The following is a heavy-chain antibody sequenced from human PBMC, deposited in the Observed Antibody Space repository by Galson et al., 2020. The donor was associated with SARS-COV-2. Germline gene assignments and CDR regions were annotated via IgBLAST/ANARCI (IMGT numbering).Heavy chain of an antibody. Sequence: QLGESLKISCAASGFTFSSYGMHWVRQAPGKGLEWVAVIWYDGSNTYYADSVKGRFTISRDNSKNTLYLQMNSLRAEDTAVYYCAKERGYYDILTGSPYFDYWGQGTLVTVSS. CDR2: IWYDGSNT. CDR1: GFTFSSYG. V-gene: IGHV3-33*06. J-gene: IGHJ4*02. D-gene: IGHD3-9*01. CDR3: AKERGYYDILTGSPYFDY.